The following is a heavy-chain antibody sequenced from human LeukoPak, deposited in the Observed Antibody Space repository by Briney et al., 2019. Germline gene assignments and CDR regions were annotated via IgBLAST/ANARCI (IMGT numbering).Heavy chain of an antibody. J-gene: IGHJ3*02. CDR3: ARHEALLWFGELSSSDAFDI. D-gene: IGHD3-10*01. V-gene: IGHV3-30*02. CDR2: MQYDGTNI. CDR1: AFSFSTYA. Sequence: GGSLRLSCAASAFSFSTYAMHWVRQAPGKGLEWVAYMQYDGTNIHYADSVRGRFAISRDNSKNTLFLQMNTLRPEDTAVYYCARHEALLWFGELSSSDAFDIWGQGTMVTVSS.